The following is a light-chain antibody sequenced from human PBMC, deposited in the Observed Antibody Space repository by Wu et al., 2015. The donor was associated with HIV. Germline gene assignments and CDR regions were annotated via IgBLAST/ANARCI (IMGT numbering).Light chain of an antibody. CDR2: WAS. Sequence: DIQMTQSPSTLSASVGERVSMTCRASESLNNRLAWYQQKPGKAPQLLIYWASSLEEGAPSRFSGSGSETEFTLTITSLQPDDFATYYCQQYSSYSAWTFGLGTKVEIK. CDR1: ESLNNR. V-gene: IGKV1-5*03. CDR3: QQYSSYSAWT. J-gene: IGKJ1*01.